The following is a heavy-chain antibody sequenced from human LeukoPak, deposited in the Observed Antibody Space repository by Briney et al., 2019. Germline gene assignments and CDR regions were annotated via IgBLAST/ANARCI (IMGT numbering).Heavy chain of an antibody. D-gene: IGHD1-14*01. CDR2: IYYSGST. J-gene: IGHJ4*02. CDR3: ARRGLKTTFDY. CDR1: GGSISSHY. Sequence: PSETLSLTCTVSGGSISSHYWSWIRQPPGKGLEWIGYIYYSGSTNYNPSLKSRVTITVDTSKNQFSLKLSSVTAADTAVYYCARRGLKTTFDYWGQGTLVTVSS. V-gene: IGHV4-59*08.